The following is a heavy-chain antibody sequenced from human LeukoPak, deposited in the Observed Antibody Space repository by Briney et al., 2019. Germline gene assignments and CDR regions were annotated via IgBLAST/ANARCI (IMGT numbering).Heavy chain of an antibody. CDR1: RFTLNTYA. Sequence: RGSLRLSCAVSRFTLNTYAMTWVRQAPGKGLEWVSTIGGGGAGTYYADSVKGRCTISRDSSKDTLYLQMNSLRAEDTAVYYCAKTHGDYVYYFFAMDVWGQGTTVTVSS. D-gene: IGHD4-17*01. CDR2: IGGGGAGT. V-gene: IGHV3-23*01. J-gene: IGHJ6*02. CDR3: AKTHGDYVYYFFAMDV.